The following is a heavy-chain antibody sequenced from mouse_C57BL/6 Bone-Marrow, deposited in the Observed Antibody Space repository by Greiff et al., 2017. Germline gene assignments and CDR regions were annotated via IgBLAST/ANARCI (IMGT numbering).Heavy chain of an antibody. Sequence: VQLQQPGAELVKPGASVKMSCKASGYTFTSYWITWVKQRPGQGLEWIGAIHPTSGRTNYNEKFKSKAILTVDTSSNTAYMQLSSLTSEDSAVFYCARSGPRAGCFDYWRQGTTLTVSS. CDR1: GYTFTSYW. D-gene: IGHD3-1*01. J-gene: IGHJ2*01. CDR3: ARSGPRAGCFDY. CDR2: IHPTSGRT. V-gene: IGHV1-55*01.